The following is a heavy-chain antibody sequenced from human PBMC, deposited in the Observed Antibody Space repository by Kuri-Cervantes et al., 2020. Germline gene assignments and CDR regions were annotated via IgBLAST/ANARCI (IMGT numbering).Heavy chain of an antibody. CDR1: GFTFSDYY. D-gene: IGHD5-18*01. CDR3: AREEDTAMAMNWFDP. CDR2: IGSSGSTI. Sequence: GESLKISCAASGFTFSDYYMSWIRQAPGKGLEWVSYIGSSGSTIYYADSVKGRFTISRDNAKNSLYLQMNSLRAEDTAVYYCAREEDTAMAMNWFDPWGQGTLVTVSS. J-gene: IGHJ5*02. V-gene: IGHV3-11*01.